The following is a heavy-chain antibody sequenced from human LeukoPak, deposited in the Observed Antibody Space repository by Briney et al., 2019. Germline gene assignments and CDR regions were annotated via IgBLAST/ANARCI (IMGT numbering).Heavy chain of an antibody. CDR1: AFTLSSFA. Sequence: GGSLRLSCAASAFTLSSFAMHWVRQAPGKGLEWVSCISTSGSTIYYAASVRGRFTFSRDNARNSLYLQMNSLRAEDTAVYYCARDGPGYSFDYWGQGTLVTVSS. V-gene: IGHV3-48*03. CDR3: ARDGPGYSFDY. CDR2: ISTSGSTI. J-gene: IGHJ4*02. D-gene: IGHD5-18*01.